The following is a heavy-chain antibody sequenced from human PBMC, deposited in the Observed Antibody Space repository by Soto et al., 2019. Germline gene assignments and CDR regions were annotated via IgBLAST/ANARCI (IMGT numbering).Heavy chain of an antibody. CDR3: ARVLITSGPLEYSFDY. CDR2: INHSGST. Sequence: PSETLSLTCAVYGGSFSGYYWSWIRQPPGKGLEWIGEINHSGSTNYNPSLKSRVTISVDTSKNQFSMKLSSVTAADTAVYYCARVLITSGPLEYSFDYWGPGSLVT. J-gene: IGHJ4*02. V-gene: IGHV4-34*01. D-gene: IGHD3-16*01. CDR1: GGSFSGYY.